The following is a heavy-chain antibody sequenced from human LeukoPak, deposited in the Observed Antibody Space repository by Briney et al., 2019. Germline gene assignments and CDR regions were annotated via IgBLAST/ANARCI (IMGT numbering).Heavy chain of an antibody. V-gene: IGHV3-23*01. CDR1: GFTFSSYP. CDR2: VISISDSA. CDR3: AKDFGPSLGWSPFDY. D-gene: IGHD6-19*01. Sequence: GGSLRLSCVASGFTFSSYPMGWVGQTPGKGVEGVSSVISISDSAHYSHSVRCRFTISPANSRNTLYLQMNSLRAEDTATYYCAKDFGPSLGWSPFDYWGQGTLVTVSS. J-gene: IGHJ4*02.